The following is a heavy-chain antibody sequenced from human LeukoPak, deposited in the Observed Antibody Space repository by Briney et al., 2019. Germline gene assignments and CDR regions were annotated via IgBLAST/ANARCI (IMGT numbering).Heavy chain of an antibody. J-gene: IGHJ5*02. Sequence: GESLKISGKGSGYGFTSSWIGWVRQMPGKGLEWMGIIYPGDSDTRYSPSFQGQVTISADKSISTAYLQWSSRKASDTAMYYGASRSRAVAGILGFAPGGQGTLVTVSS. CDR2: IYPGDSDT. CDR1: GYGFTSSW. CDR3: ASRSRAVAGILGFAP. D-gene: IGHD6-19*01. V-gene: IGHV5-51*01.